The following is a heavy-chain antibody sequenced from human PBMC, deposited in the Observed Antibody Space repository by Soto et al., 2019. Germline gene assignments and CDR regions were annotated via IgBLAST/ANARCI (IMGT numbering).Heavy chain of an antibody. V-gene: IGHV1-18*01. CDR3: ARVVPGAEAWFGP. CDR2: ISLYSNGP. Sequence: QVQLVQSGGEVKRPGASVKVSCKTSGYTFSNYGITWVRQAPGQPFECLGWISLYSNGPNYPQKFQGRVSMTTDTSTTTAYMELRSLRSDDTAVYYCARVVPGAEAWFGPWGQGTLVTVSS. D-gene: IGHD2-2*01. CDR1: GYTFSNYG. J-gene: IGHJ5*02.